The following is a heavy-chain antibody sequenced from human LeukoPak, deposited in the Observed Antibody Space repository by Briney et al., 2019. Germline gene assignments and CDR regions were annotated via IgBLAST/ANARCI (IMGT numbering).Heavy chain of an antibody. CDR2: INPNSGGT. V-gene: IGHV1-2*02. CDR1: GYTFTGYY. CDR3: ARGDIVLMVYEPDWFDP. Sequence: ASVKVSCKASGYTFTGYYMHWVRQAPGQGLEWMGWINPNSGGTNYAQKFQGRVTMTRDTSISTAYMELSRLRSDDTAVYYCARGDIVLMVYEPDWFDPWGQGTLVTVSS. D-gene: IGHD2-8*01. J-gene: IGHJ5*02.